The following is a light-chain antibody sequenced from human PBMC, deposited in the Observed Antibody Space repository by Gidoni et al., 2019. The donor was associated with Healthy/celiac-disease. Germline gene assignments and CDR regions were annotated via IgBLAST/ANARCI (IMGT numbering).Light chain of an antibody. V-gene: IGKV4-1*01. CDR1: QSVLYSSNNKNY. Sequence: DIELTQAPDSLAVSLGERATINCKSSQSVLYSSNNKNYLAWYQQKPGQPPKLLMYGASTRESGVPDRFSGSGSGTDFTLTISSLQAEDVAVYYCQQYYSTPWTFXQXTKVEIK. J-gene: IGKJ1*01. CDR2: GAS. CDR3: QQYYSTPWT.